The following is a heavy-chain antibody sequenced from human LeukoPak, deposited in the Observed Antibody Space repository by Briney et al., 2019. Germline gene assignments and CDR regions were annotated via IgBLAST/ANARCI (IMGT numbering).Heavy chain of an antibody. D-gene: IGHD3-16*01. Sequence: SETLSLTCTVSGGSISSYYWSWIRQPPGKGLEWIGYIYYSGSTNYNPSLKSRVTISVDTSKNQFSLKLSSVTAADTAVYYCARETSGGYFDYWGQGTLVTVSS. CDR1: GGSISSYY. V-gene: IGHV4-59*01. CDR2: IYYSGST. J-gene: IGHJ4*02. CDR3: ARETSGGYFDY.